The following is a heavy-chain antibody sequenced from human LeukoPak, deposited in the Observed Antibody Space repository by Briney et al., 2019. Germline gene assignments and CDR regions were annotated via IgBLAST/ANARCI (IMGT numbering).Heavy chain of an antibody. Sequence: GASVKVSCKASGYTFTNYYMHWVRQAPGQGLEWMGMINSSGGSTSYAQKFQGRVTMTRDTSTSTVNMELSSLRSEDTAVYYCARDVSSGWYVVYWGQGTLVTVSS. CDR2: INSSGGST. J-gene: IGHJ4*02. CDR1: GYTFTNYY. CDR3: ARDVSSGWYVVY. D-gene: IGHD6-19*01. V-gene: IGHV1-46*01.